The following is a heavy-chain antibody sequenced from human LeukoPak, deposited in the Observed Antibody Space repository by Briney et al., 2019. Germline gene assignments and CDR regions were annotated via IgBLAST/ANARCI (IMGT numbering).Heavy chain of an antibody. J-gene: IGHJ3*02. D-gene: IGHD2-2*01. Sequence: GASVKVSCKASGYTFTSYGISWVRQAPGQGLEWMGWISAYNGNTNYAQKLQGRVTMTTDTSTGTAYMELRSLRSDDTAVYYCARDRWLQDIVVVPAATAFDIWAKGQWSPSL. V-gene: IGHV1-18*01. CDR1: GYTFTSYG. CDR3: ARDRWLQDIVVVPAATAFDI. CDR2: ISAYNGNT.